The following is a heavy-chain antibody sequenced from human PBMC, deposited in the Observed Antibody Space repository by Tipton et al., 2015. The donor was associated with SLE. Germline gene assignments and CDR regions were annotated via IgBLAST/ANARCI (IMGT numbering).Heavy chain of an antibody. J-gene: IGHJ4*02. CDR2: IRYDGSNK. D-gene: IGHD2-15*01. V-gene: IGHV3-30*02. CDR3: AKDSPEVVAPPY. CDR1: GFTFSSYG. Sequence: SLRLSCAASGFTFSSYGMHWVRQAPGKGLEWVAFIRYDGSNKYYADSVKGRFTISRDNSKNTLYLQMNSLRAEDTAVYYCAKDSPEVVAPPYWGQGTLVTVSS.